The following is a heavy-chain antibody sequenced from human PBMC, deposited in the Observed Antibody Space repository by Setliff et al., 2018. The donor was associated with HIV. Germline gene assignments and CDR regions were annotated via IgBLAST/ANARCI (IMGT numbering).Heavy chain of an antibody. CDR2: IIPILGTT. J-gene: IGHJ5*01. CDR3: ARGTWMQARWWFDS. Sequence: SVKVSCKASGGTFNNYAISWVRQAPGQGLEWMGGIIPILGTTNYAQKIQGRVKFSADESTGTAYMDLTRLRVDDTAIYYCARGTWMQARWWFDSWGQGTQVTVPS. CDR1: GGTFNNYA. V-gene: IGHV1-69*13. D-gene: IGHD5-18*01.